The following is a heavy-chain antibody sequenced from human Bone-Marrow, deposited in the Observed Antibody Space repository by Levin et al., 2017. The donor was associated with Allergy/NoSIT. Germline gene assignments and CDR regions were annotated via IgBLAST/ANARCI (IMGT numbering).Heavy chain of an antibody. CDR1: GGSISSGDYY. J-gene: IGHJ5*02. D-gene: IGHD3-3*01. V-gene: IGHV4-30-4*01. CDR3: ARDGGGRDFWSGYYGATGKATYNWFDP. Sequence: SETLSLTCTVSGGSISSGDYYWSWIRQPPGKGLEWIGYIYYSGSTYYNPSLKSRVTISVDTSKNQFSLKLSSVTAADTAVYYCARDGGGRDFWSGYYGATGKATYNWFDPWGQGTLVTVSS. CDR2: IYYSGST.